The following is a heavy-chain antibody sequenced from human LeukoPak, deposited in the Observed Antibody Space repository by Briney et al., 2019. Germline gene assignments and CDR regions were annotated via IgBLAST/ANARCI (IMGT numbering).Heavy chain of an antibody. CDR1: GFTFSSYG. CDR2: ISGSGGST. D-gene: IGHD1-1*01. Sequence: GGTLRLSCAASGFTFSSYGMSWVRQAPGKGLEWVSAISGSGGSTYYADSVKGRFTISRDNSKNTLYLQMNSLRAEDTAVYYCATSTTPIDYWGQGTLVTVSS. CDR3: ATSTTPIDY. J-gene: IGHJ4*02. V-gene: IGHV3-23*01.